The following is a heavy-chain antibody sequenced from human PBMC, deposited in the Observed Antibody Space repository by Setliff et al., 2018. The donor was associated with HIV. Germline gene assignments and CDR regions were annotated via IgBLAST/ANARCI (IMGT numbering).Heavy chain of an antibody. D-gene: IGHD3-22*01. CDR2: IKENGDEK. V-gene: IGHV3-7*03. J-gene: IGHJ4*02. CDR3: ARSVPDSAYRPTDY. CDR1: GFTFSTYW. Sequence: GGSLRLSCAASGFTFSTYWMSWFRQAPGKGLEWVANIKENGDEKYYVDSVKGRFTISRDNAKNPLYLQMSSLRVEDTAVYYCARSVPDSAYRPTDYWGQGTQVTVSS.